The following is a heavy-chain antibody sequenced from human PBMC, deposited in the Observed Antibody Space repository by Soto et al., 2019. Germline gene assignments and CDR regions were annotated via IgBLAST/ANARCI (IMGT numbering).Heavy chain of an antibody. V-gene: IGHV1-69*01. CDR1: GGTFSSYA. CDR2: IIPIFGTA. CDR3: AGDPSGYDSSGPDY. J-gene: IGHJ4*02. D-gene: IGHD3-22*01. Sequence: QVQLVQSGAEVKKPGSSVKVSYKASGGTFSSYAISWVRQAPGQGLEWMGGIIPIFGTANYAQKFQGRVTINADESTSTAYMELSSLRSEDTAVYYCAGDPSGYDSSGPDYWGQGTLVTVSS.